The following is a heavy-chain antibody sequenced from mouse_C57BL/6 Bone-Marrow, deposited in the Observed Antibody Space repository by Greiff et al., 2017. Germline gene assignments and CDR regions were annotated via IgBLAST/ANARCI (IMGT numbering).Heavy chain of an antibody. Sequence: EVKLVESGGGLVKPGGSLKLSCAASGFTFSSYAMSWVRQTPEKRLEWVATISDGGSYTYYPDNVKGRFTISRDNAKTNLYLQMSHLKSEDTAMYYCARGDYYGSTYYAMDYWGQGTSVTVSS. CDR2: ISDGGSYT. CDR1: GFTFSSYA. V-gene: IGHV5-4*03. CDR3: ARGDYYGSTYYAMDY. J-gene: IGHJ4*01. D-gene: IGHD1-1*01.